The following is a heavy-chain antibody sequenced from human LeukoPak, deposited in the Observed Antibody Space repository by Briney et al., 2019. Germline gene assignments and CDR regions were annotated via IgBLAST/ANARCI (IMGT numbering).Heavy chain of an antibody. CDR1: RFTLSIYW. Sequence: PGESLTLSCAASRFTLSIYWMHWVRQPAGKGLVWVSLIHSDESSTDYADSVTGRLTISRDNATNTLYLQMSSLRGEGTALYYGVDISGWWGFDYWGQGALVTVSS. V-gene: IGHV3-74*01. D-gene: IGHD6-19*01. CDR3: VDISGWWGFDY. CDR2: IHSDESST. J-gene: IGHJ4*02.